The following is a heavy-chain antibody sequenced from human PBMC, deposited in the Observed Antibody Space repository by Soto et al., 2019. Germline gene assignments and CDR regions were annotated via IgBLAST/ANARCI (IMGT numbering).Heavy chain of an antibody. J-gene: IGHJ4*02. Sequence: EVQLLESGGGLVQPGGSLRLSCAASRFMFSRYAMSWVRQAPGKGLEWVSGISGSGDSTFYADSVKGRFTITRDNSKNTVFLKMNDLRVEDTAKYYCVKEWTPRRAFDHWGQGTLVTVSS. D-gene: IGHD5-12*01. V-gene: IGHV3-23*01. CDR2: ISGSGDST. CDR1: RFMFSRYA. CDR3: VKEWTPRRAFDH.